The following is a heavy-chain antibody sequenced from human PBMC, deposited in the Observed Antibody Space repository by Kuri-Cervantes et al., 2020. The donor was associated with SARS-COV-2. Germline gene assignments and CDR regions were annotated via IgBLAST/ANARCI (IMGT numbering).Heavy chain of an antibody. J-gene: IGHJ4*02. V-gene: IGHV3-21*01. Sequence: GGSLRLSCAASGFTFSSYSMNWVRQAPGKGLEWVSSISSSSSYIYYADSVKGRFTISRDNAKNSLYLQTNSLRAEDTAVYYCARDSPSSSSGWIFDYWGQGTLVTVSS. D-gene: IGHD6-19*01. CDR1: GFTFSSYS. CDR3: ARDSPSSSSGWIFDY. CDR2: ISSSSSYI.